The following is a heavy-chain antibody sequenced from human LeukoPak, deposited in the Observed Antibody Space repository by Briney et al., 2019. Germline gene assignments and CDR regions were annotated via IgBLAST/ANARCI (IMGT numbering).Heavy chain of an antibody. V-gene: IGHV3-23*01. D-gene: IGHD4-17*01. J-gene: IGHJ4*02. CDR2: LSGSGNSR. Sequence: GGSLRLSCAASGFTYSSYAMTWVRQSPGKGLEWVSTLSGSGNSRYYADSVQGRFTISRDNFKNTLYLQMNSLRVEDTAVYYCARDYADYVGYFFFDYWGQGTLVTVSS. CDR3: ARDYADYVGYFFFDY. CDR1: GFTYSSYA.